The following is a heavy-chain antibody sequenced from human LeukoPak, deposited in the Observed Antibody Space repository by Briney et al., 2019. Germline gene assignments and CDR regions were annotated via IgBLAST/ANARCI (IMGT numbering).Heavy chain of an antibody. CDR1: GYTFSSYG. CDR3: APTSPRRYYDY. J-gene: IGHJ4*02. CDR2: ISGSGGST. Sequence: PGGSLRLSCAVSGYTFSSYGMHWVRQAPGKGLEWVSAISGSGGSTYYADSVKGRFTISRDNSKNTLYLQMNSLRAEDTAVYYCAPTSPRRYYDYWGQGNLVTVSS. V-gene: IGHV3-23*01. D-gene: IGHD3-16*01.